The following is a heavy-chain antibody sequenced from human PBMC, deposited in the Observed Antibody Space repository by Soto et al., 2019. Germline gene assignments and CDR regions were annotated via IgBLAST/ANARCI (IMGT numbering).Heavy chain of an antibody. Sequence: GGSLRLSCAVSGFTFNSYSMHWVRQAPGKGLEWIAYIWSSNIHYADSVRGRFTISTDNAKNSLSLQMNSLRAEDTAVYYCVRDTVYAFDIWGQGTMVTVSS. V-gene: IGHV3-48*01. J-gene: IGHJ3*02. CDR2: IWSSNI. CDR1: GFTFNSYS. CDR3: VRDTVYAFDI. D-gene: IGHD2-8*01.